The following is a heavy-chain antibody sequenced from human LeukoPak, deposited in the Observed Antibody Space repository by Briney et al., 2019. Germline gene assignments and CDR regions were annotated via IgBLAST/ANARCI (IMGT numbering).Heavy chain of an antibody. D-gene: IGHD1-26*01. V-gene: IGHV4-30-2*01. CDR2: IYHSGTT. J-gene: IGHJ5*02. CDR1: GGSIYGGGYY. Sequence: PSETLSLTCTVSGGSIYGGGYYWSWIRQPPGKGLEWVGYIYHSGTTYYNPSLKSRVTISIDRSKNQFSLKLSSVTAADTAVYYCARARDTTSGSNWFDPWGQGTLVTFSS. CDR3: ARARDTTSGSNWFDP.